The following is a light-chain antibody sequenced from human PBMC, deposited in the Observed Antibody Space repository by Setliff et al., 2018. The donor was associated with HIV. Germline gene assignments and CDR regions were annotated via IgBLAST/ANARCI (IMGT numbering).Light chain of an antibody. Sequence: QSVLTQPASVSGSPGQSITISCTGTSSDIGAYDYGSWYRQHPGTAPKLLIYEVSTRPSGVSNRVSGSKSGNTASLTTSGLQAEDEADYYCSSYTTTNTLVFGGGTKVTVL. CDR2: EVS. V-gene: IGLV2-14*01. J-gene: IGLJ3*02. CDR1: SSDIGAYDY. CDR3: SSYTTTNTLV.